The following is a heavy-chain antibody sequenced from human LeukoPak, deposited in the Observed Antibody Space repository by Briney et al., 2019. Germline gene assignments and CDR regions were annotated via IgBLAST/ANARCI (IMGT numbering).Heavy chain of an antibody. D-gene: IGHD6-13*01. CDR3: ARNGQQVRYFQH. V-gene: IGHV4-4*02. J-gene: IGHJ1*01. CDR2: IYHSGST. CDR1: GGSISSSNW. Sequence: SGTLSLTCAVSGGSISSSNWWSWVRQPPGKGLEWIGQIYHSGSTNYNPSLKSRVAISVDKSKNQFSLNLNSVTAADTAVYYCARNGQQVRYFQHWGQGTLVTVSS.